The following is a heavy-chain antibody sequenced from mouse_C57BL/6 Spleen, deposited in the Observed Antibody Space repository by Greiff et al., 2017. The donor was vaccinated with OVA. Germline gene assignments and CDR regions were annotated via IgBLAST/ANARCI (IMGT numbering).Heavy chain of an antibody. CDR2: IRNKSSNYAT. CDR3: VRDLRSYFDY. Sequence: EVKLVESGGGLVQPKGSLKLSCAASGFTFNTYAMHWVRQAPGKGLEWVARIRNKSSNYATYYADSVKDRFTISRDDSQSMLYLQMNNLKTEDTAMYYCVRDLRSYFDYWGQGTTLTVSS. V-gene: IGHV10-3*01. J-gene: IGHJ2*01. CDR1: GFTFNTYA. D-gene: IGHD1-1*01.